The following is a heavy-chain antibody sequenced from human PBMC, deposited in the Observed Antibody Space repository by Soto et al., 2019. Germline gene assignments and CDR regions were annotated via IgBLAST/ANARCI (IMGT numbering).Heavy chain of an antibody. CDR1: GGSISSYY. J-gene: IGHJ4*02. Sequence: QVQLQESGPGLVKPSETLSLTCTVSGGSISSYYWSWIRQPPGKGLEWIGYIYYSGSTNYNPSLTSRVTISVDTSKNQFSLKLSSVTAADTAVYYCALGDYGDKLDYWGQGTLVTVSS. CDR2: IYYSGST. CDR3: ALGDYGDKLDY. V-gene: IGHV4-59*08. D-gene: IGHD4-17*01.